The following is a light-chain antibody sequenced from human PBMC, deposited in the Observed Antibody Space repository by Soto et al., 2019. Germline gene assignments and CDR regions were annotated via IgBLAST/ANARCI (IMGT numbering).Light chain of an antibody. J-gene: IGKJ1*01. V-gene: IGKV1-27*01. CDR3: QQSYSTPWT. CDR1: RGIGNA. CDR2: SAS. Sequence: DIQMTQSPSSLSASVGDRVTITCRPSRGIGNALAWYQQKPGTVPKLLIHSASTLQSGVPSRFSGSGSGTDFTLTISSLQPEDFATYYCQQSYSTPWTFGQGTKVDIK.